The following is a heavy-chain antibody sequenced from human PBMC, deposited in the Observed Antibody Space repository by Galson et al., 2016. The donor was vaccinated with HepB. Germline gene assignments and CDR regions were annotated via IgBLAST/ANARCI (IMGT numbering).Heavy chain of an antibody. J-gene: IGHJ6*02. V-gene: IGHV3-33*06. CDR2: IWYDGSNK. CDR1: GFTFRSYG. CDR3: AKDGWFGERDYYYYGMDV. D-gene: IGHD3-10*01. Sequence: SLRLSCAASGFTFRSYGMHWVRQAPGKGLEWVAVIWYDGSNKYYTDSVKGRFTISRDNSKNTLDLQMNSLRAEDTAVYYCAKDGWFGERDYYYYGMDVWGQGTTVTVSS.